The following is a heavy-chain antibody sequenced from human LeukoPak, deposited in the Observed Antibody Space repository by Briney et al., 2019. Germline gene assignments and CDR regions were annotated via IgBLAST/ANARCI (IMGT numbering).Heavy chain of an antibody. V-gene: IGHV1-18*04. CDR2: ISVYNGNT. D-gene: IGHD3-10*01. CDR1: GYTFTSFG. CDR3: ARDKHGSGSYYKSPRWFDP. J-gene: IGHJ5*02. Sequence: ASVKVSCKASGYTFTSFGISWVRQAPGQGLEWMGWISVYNGNTNYAQKLQGRVTMTTDTSTSTAYMELRSLRSDDTAVYYCARDKHGSGSYYKSPRWFDPWGQGSLVTVSS.